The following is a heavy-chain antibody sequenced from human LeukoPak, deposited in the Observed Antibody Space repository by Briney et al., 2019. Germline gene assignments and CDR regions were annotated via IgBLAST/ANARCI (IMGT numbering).Heavy chain of an antibody. CDR2: IYSGGST. D-gene: IGHD5-24*01. CDR3: ARVGDHFHWNLDL. V-gene: IGHV3-53*01. CDR1: GFTVSSNY. Sequence: PGGSLRLSCAASGFTVSSNYMSWVRQAPGKGLEWVSVIYSGGSTYYADSVKGRFTISRDNSKNTLYLQMNSLRAEDTAVYYCARVGDHFHWNLDLWGRGTLVTVSS. J-gene: IGHJ2*01.